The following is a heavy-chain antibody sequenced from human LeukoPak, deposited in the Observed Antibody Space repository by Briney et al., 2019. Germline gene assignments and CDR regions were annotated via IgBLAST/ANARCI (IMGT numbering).Heavy chain of an antibody. J-gene: IGHJ4*02. CDR2: IKSKTDGGTT. CDR3: TTATTVTAFDY. Sequence: GGSLRLSCAASGFTFSNAWMSWVRQAPGKGLEWVGRIKSKTDGGTTDYAAPVKGRLTISRDDSKNTLYLQMNSLKTEDTAVYYCTTATTVTAFDYWGQGTLVTVSS. CDR1: GFTFSNAW. D-gene: IGHD4-17*01. V-gene: IGHV3-15*01.